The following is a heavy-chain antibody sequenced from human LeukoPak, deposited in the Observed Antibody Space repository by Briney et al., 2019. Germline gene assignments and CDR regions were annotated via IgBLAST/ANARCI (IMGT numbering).Heavy chain of an antibody. D-gene: IGHD3-22*01. J-gene: IGHJ4*02. Sequence: GASVKVSCKASGYTFTSNYIHWVRQAPGQGLEWMGIINPSGGSTSYAQKFQGRVTMTRDTSTSTVYMELSSLRSEDTAVYYCARDPVSGVNMIASGYYFDYWGQGTLVTVSS. CDR3: ARDPVSGVNMIASGYYFDY. CDR2: INPSGGST. CDR1: GYTFTSNY. V-gene: IGHV1-46*01.